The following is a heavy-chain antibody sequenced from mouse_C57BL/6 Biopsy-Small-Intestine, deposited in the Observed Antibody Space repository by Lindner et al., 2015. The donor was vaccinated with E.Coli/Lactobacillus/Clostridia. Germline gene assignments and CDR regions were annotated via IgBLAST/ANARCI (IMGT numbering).Heavy chain of an antibody. V-gene: IGHV1-42*01. Sequence: VQLQESGPELVKPGASVKISCKASGYSFTGYYMNWVKQSPEKSLEWIGEINPSTGGTTYNQKFKAKATLTVDKSSSTAYMHLKSLTSEDSAVYYCGRSYYDNLDYWGQGTTLTVSS. CDR3: GRSYYDNLDY. D-gene: IGHD2-10*01. CDR1: GYSFTGYY. J-gene: IGHJ2*01. CDR2: INPSTGGT.